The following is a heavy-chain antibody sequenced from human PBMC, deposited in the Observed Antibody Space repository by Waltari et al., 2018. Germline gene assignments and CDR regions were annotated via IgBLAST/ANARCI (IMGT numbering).Heavy chain of an antibody. Sequence: QVQLVESGGGVVQPGGSLRISCAASGFIFSSYGMHWVRQAPGKGLEWVAFIRFDGTTLYYADSVKGRFTISRDNSRSTLYLQMNSLRSEDTAVYYCARRMGIAARPGVGAFDIWGQGTMVTVSS. CDR2: IRFDGTTL. CDR3: ARRMGIAARPGVGAFDI. CDR1: GFIFSSYG. V-gene: IGHV3-30*02. J-gene: IGHJ3*02. D-gene: IGHD6-6*01.